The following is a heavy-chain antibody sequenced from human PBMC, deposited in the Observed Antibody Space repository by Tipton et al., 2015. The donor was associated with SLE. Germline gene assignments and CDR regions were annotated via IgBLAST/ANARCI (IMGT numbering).Heavy chain of an antibody. CDR1: GYSFTSY. J-gene: IGHJ4*02. Sequence: QLVQSGAEVKKPGESLKISCKGSGYSFTSYWIGWIRQHPGKGLEWIGYISYSGSTYYNPSLKSRVTISVDTSKNQFSLKLSSVTAADTAVYYCARERGFLGVPHYFDYWGQGTLVTVSS. CDR2: ISYSGST. D-gene: IGHD2-15*01. V-gene: IGHV4-31*02. CDR3: ARERGFLGVPHYFDY.